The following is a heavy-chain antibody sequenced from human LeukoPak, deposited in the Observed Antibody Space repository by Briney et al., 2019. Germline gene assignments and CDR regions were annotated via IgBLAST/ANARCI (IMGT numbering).Heavy chain of an antibody. Sequence: GASVKVSCKASGYTFTGYYMHWVRQAPGQGFEWMGRIDPNNGATNYAQKFQGRVTVTRDTSISTVYMELSRLKSDDTAVYFCAINSGNYQLDYWGQGTLVTVSS. CDR3: AINSGNYQLDY. V-gene: IGHV1-2*06. D-gene: IGHD1-26*01. J-gene: IGHJ4*02. CDR1: GYTFTGYY. CDR2: IDPNNGAT.